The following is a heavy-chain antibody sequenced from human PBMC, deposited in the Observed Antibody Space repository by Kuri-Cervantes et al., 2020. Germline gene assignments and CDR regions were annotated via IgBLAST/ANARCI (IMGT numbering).Heavy chain of an antibody. CDR1: GFTFSSYS. V-gene: IGHV3-15*05. Sequence: GESLKISCAASGFTFSSYSMNWVRQAPGKGLEWVGRIKTKSDGATTDYGAPVKGRFTISRDNTKNTLYLQMNSLRAEDTAVYYCARGRRSMVRGRNYYYMDVWGKGTTVTVSS. CDR3: ARGRRSMVRGRNYYYMDV. J-gene: IGHJ6*03. CDR2: IKTKSDGATT. D-gene: IGHD3-10*01.